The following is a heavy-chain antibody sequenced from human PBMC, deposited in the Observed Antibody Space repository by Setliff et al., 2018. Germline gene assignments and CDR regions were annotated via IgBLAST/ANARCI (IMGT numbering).Heavy chain of an antibody. Sequence: PGGSLRLSCAASGFTLSSYAMTWVRRAPGKGLEWVSGIRSGGGNTYYADSVKGRFTISRDNSKNTLYLQMNSLRAEDTAVYYCAKDGDNYHDSGDYYHEFDYWGQGAQVTVSS. D-gene: IGHD3-22*01. CDR3: AKDGDNYHDSGDYYHEFDY. CDR2: IRSGGGNT. CDR1: GFTLSSYA. J-gene: IGHJ4*02. V-gene: IGHV3-23*01.